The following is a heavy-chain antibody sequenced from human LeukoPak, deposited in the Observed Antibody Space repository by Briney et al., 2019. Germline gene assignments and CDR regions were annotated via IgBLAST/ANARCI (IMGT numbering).Heavy chain of an antibody. CDR3: ANRPKYSSGWYYFDY. CDR2: ISGSGGST. Sequence: GSLRLSCAASGFTFSSYAMSWVRQAPGKGLEWVSAISGSGGSTYYADSVKGRFTISRDNSKNTLYLQMNSLRAEDTAVYYCANRPKYSSGWYYFDYWGQGTLVTVSS. J-gene: IGHJ4*02. CDR1: GFTFSSYA. D-gene: IGHD6-19*01. V-gene: IGHV3-23*01.